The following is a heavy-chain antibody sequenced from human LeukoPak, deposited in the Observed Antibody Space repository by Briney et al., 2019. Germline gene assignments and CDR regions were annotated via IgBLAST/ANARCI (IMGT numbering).Heavy chain of an antibody. V-gene: IGHV3-23*01. Sequence: GGSPRLSCAASGFTFSNYAVSWVRQAPGKGLEWVSAISGSGGGTYYADSVKGRFTISRDNSKNTLYLQMNSLRAEDTAVYYCAMGPRGTYFDYWGQGTLVTVSS. D-gene: IGHD1-26*01. CDR1: GFTFSNYA. CDR2: ISGSGGGT. CDR3: AMGPRGTYFDY. J-gene: IGHJ4*02.